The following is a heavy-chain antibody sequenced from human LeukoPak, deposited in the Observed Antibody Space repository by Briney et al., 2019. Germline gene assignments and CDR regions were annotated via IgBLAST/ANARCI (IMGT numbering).Heavy chain of an antibody. CDR2: ISWNSGSI. CDR1: GFTFDDYA. D-gene: IGHD2-2*01. V-gene: IGHV3-9*01. J-gene: IGHJ4*02. CDR3: AKDSGVVVPAAKGLDY. Sequence: PGGSLRLSCAASGFTFDDYAMHWVRQAPGKGLEWVSGISWNSGSIGYADSVKGRFTISRDNAKNSLYLQMNSLRAEDTALYYCAKDSGVVVPAAKGLDYWGQGTLVTVSS.